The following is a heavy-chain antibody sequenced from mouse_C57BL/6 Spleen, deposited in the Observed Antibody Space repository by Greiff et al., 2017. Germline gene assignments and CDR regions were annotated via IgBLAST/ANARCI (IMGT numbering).Heavy chain of an antibody. CDR1: GFTFSDYG. Sequence: EVQVVESGGGLVKPGGSLTLSCAASGFTFSDYGMHWVRQAPEKGLEWVAYISSGSSTIYYADTVKGRFTISRDNAKNTLFLQMTSLRSEDTAMYYCAIYSTYAMDYWGQGTSVTVSS. CDR3: AIYSTYAMDY. V-gene: IGHV5-17*01. CDR2: ISSGSSTI. D-gene: IGHD2-5*01. J-gene: IGHJ4*01.